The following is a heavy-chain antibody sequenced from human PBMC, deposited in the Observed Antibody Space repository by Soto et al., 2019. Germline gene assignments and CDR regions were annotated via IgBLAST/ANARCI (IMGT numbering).Heavy chain of an antibody. J-gene: IGHJ6*02. V-gene: IGHV4-31*03. D-gene: IGHD5-12*01. CDR3: ARADYLDYDMDV. CDR1: GGSISSGGYY. CDR2: IYYSGST. Sequence: QVQLQESGPGLVKPSQTLSLTCTVSGGSISSGGYYWNWIPHQPGQGLEWIGYIYYSGSTYYTPSVRGRVTISVDTSKNQFSLKLSSVTAADTAIYYCARADYLDYDMDVWGQGTTVTVSS.